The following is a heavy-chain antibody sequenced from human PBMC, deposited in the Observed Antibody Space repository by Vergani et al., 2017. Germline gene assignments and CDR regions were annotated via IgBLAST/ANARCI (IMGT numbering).Heavy chain of an antibody. CDR2: IYYSGST. V-gene: IGHV4-39*01. Sequence: QVQLQESGPGLVKPSETLSLTCTLSGGSISSSSHFWGWLRQTPGKGLEWIGSIYYSGSTYYNPSLKSRVSISVDTSKSQFSLKLNSVTVADTAVYYCARSRPYCTSGSCPAIWGQGTLVTVSS. D-gene: IGHD2-15*01. J-gene: IGHJ4*02. CDR3: ARSRPYCTSGSCPAI. CDR1: GGSISSSSHF.